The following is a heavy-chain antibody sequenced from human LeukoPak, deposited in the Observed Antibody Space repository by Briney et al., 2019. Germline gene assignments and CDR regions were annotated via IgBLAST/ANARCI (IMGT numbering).Heavy chain of an antibody. CDR1: GYTFTSYG. J-gene: IGHJ5*02. V-gene: IGHV1-18*01. CDR2: ISAYNGNT. Sequence: ASVNVSCKASGYTFTSYGISWVRQAPGQGLEWMGWISAYNGNTNYAQKLQGRVTMTTDTSTSTAYMELRSLRSDDTAVYYCARVVGMVYAYNWFDPWGQGTLVTVPS. D-gene: IGHD2-8*01. CDR3: ARVVGMVYAYNWFDP.